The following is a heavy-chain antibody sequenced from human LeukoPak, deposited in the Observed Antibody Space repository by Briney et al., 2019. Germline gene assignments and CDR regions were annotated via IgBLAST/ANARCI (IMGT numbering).Heavy chain of an antibody. D-gene: IGHD2-21*02. CDR1: GYTLTELS. CDR2: FDPEDGET. J-gene: IGHJ4*02. V-gene: IGHV1-24*01. Sequence: ASVKVSCKVSGYTLTELSMHWVRQAPGKGLEWMGGFDPEDGETIYAQKFQGRVTMTTDTSTSTAYMELRSLRSDDTAVYYCARVGCGGGDCSFDYWGQGTLVTVSS. CDR3: ARVGCGGGDCSFDY.